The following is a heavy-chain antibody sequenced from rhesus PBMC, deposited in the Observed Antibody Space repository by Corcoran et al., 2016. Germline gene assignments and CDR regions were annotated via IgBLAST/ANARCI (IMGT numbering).Heavy chain of an antibody. CDR1: GGSISSSY. J-gene: IGHJ4*01. D-gene: IGHD6-25*01. CDR3: AREGRSGSWDFDY. CDR2: IYGSGSST. Sequence: QLQLQESGPGLVKPSETLSVTCAVSGGSISSSYWSWIRQAPGKGLEWIGFIYGSGSSTNYNPSLKTRVTLSEDTSKNQLSLKLSSVTTADTAVYYCAREGRSGSWDFDYWGQGVLVTVSS. V-gene: IGHV4-169*02.